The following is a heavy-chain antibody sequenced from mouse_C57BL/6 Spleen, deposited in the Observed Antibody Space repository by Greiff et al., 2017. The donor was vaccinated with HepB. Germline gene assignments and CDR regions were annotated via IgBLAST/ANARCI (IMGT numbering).Heavy chain of an antibody. Sequence: QVQLKQSGPGLVAPSQSLSITCTVSGFSLTSYAISWVRQPPGKGLEWLGVIWTGGGTNYNSALKSRLSISKDNSKSQVFLKMNSLQTDDTARYYGARNYYGSSYVGWYFDVWGTGTTVTVSA. CDR3: ARNYYGSSYVGWYFDV. V-gene: IGHV2-9-1*01. J-gene: IGHJ1*03. CDR2: IWTGGGT. CDR1: GFSLTSYA. D-gene: IGHD1-1*01.